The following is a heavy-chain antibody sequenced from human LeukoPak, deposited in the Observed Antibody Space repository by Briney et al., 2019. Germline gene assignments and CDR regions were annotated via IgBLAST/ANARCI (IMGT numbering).Heavy chain of an antibody. V-gene: IGHV1-2*06. CDR3: ARVTTMIVVDDAFDI. CDR2: INPNSGGT. J-gene: IGHJ3*02. CDR1: GYTFTGYY. D-gene: IGHD3-22*01. Sequence: ASVKVSCKASGYTFTGYYMHWLRQAPGQGLEWMGRINPNSGGTNYAQKFQGRVTMTRDTSISTAYMELSRLRSDDTAVYYCARVTTMIVVDDAFDIWGQGTMVTVSS.